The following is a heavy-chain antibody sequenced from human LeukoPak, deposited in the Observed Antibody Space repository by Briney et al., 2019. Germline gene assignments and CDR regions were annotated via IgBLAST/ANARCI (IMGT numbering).Heavy chain of an antibody. D-gene: IGHD3-22*01. CDR2: IYYSGST. V-gene: IGHV4-59*08. Sequence: PSETLSLTCTVSGGSISSYYWSWIRQPPGKGLEWIGYIYYSGSTNYNPSLKGRVTISVDTSKNQFSLRLSSVTAADTAVYYCASSYYYDSSGYSNWGQGTLVTVSS. CDR3: ASSYYYDSSGYSN. J-gene: IGHJ4*02. CDR1: GGSISSYY.